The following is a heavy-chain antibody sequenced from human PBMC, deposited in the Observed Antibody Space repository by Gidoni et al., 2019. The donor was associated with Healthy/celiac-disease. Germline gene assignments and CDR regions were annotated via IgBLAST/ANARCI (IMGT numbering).Heavy chain of an antibody. Sequence: QVQMVQSGAAVKKPGASVKVAGKVSGYTRTEVSMHWVRPDPGKGLEWMGGFDPAAGETIYAQKFPGRVTMTEDTSTDTAYMGLSSLRSEDTAVYYCATRERGITMVRVKTRAEYFQHWGQGTLVTVSS. CDR1: GYTRTEVS. J-gene: IGHJ1*01. D-gene: IGHD3-10*01. CDR3: ATRERGITMVRVKTRAEYFQH. CDR2: FDPAAGET. V-gene: IGHV1-24*01.